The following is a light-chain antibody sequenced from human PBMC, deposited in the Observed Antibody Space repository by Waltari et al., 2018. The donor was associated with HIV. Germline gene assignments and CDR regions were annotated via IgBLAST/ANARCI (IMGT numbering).Light chain of an antibody. V-gene: IGLV1-40*01. CDR3: QSYDSSLSGDVV. J-gene: IGLJ2*01. CDR2: GNS. CDR1: SSNIGAGSA. Sequence: QSLLTQPPSVSGAPGQRVTISCTGSSSNIGAGSAVPWYQQLPGTAPKLLIYGNSNRPSGVPDRFSGSKSDTSASLAITGLRAEDEADYYCQSYDSSLSGDVVFGGGTSLTVL.